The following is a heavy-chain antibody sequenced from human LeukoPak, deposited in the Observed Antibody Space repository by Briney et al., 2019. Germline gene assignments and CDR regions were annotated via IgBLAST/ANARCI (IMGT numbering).Heavy chain of an antibody. CDR2: MNPNSGNT. CDR3: VIAAAGTVYNWLDP. J-gene: IGHJ5*02. D-gene: IGHD6-13*01. Sequence: ASVKVSCKASGYTFTSYDINWVRQATGQGLEWMGWMNPNSGNTGYAQKFQGRVTMTRNTSISTAYMELSSLRSEDTAVYYCVIAAAGTVYNWLDPWGQGTLVTVSS. CDR1: GYTFTSYD. V-gene: IGHV1-8*01.